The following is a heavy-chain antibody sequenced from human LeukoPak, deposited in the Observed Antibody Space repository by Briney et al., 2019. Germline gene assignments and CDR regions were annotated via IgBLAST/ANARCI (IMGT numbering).Heavy chain of an antibody. J-gene: IGHJ4*02. CDR1: GFTFSSYT. CDR3: ARQVRGVIISEYYFDY. D-gene: IGHD3-10*01. Sequence: GGSLRLSCAASGFTFSSYTMNWVRQPPGKGLEWVSNIGTSSTTIYYADSVKGRFTISRDNAKNSLYLQMNSLRADDTAVYYCARQVRGVIISEYYFDYWGQGTLVTVSS. CDR2: IGTSSTTI. V-gene: IGHV3-48*01.